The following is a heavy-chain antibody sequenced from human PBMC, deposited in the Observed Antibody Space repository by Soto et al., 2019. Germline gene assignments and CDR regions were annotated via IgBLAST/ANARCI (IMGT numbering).Heavy chain of an antibody. Sequence: GGSLRLSCAASGFTFSSYDMHWVRQATGKGLEWVSAIGTAGDTYYPGSVKGRFTISRENAKNSLYLQMNSLRAEDTAVYYCAREADGYFGSDYGMDVWGQGTTVTVSS. D-gene: IGHD5-12*01. CDR3: AREADGYFGSDYGMDV. CDR2: IGTAGDT. V-gene: IGHV3-13*01. CDR1: GFTFSSYD. J-gene: IGHJ6*02.